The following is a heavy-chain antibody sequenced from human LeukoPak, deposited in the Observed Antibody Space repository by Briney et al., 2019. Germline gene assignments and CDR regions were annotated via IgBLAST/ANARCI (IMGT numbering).Heavy chain of an antibody. V-gene: IGHV1-2*06. CDR3: ASGDTAMVTFAFDI. CDR2: INPNSGGT. Sequence: GASVKVSCKASGYTFTGYYMHWVRQAPGQGLEWMGRINPNSGGTNYAQKFQGRVTMTRDTSISTAYRELSRLRSDDTAVYYCASGDTAMVTFAFDIWGQGTMVTVSS. J-gene: IGHJ3*02. CDR1: GYTFTGYY. D-gene: IGHD5-18*01.